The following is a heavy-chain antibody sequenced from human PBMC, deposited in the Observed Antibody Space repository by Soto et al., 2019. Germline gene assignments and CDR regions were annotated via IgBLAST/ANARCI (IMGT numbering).Heavy chain of an antibody. CDR3: AREDCSGGSCYQNWFDP. CDR2: IYYSGST. V-gene: IGHV4-61*01. D-gene: IGHD2-15*01. Sequence: QVQLQESGPGLVKPSETLSLTCTVSGGSVSSGSYYWSWIRQPPGQGLEWIGYIYYSGSTNYNPSLKSRCTISVDTSKNQVSLKLSSVTAAGTAVYYCAREDCSGGSCYQNWFDPWGQGTLVTVSS. CDR1: GGSVSSGSYY. J-gene: IGHJ5*02.